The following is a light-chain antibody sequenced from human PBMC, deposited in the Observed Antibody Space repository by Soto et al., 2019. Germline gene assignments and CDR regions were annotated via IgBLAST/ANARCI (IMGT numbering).Light chain of an antibody. CDR3: QQYNNWYT. CDR2: GAS. CDR1: QSVNSN. J-gene: IGKJ2*01. Sequence: EIVMTQSPAAMSVSPGERATLSCRASQSVNSNLAWYQQKPGQAPRLLIYGASTRATGSPARFSGSRSGTEFTLTNSSLQPEDFAVYYCQQYNNWYTFGQGTKLEIK. V-gene: IGKV3-15*01.